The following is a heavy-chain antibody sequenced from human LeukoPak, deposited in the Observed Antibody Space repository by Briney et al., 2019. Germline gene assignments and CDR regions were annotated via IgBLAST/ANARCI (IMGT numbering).Heavy chain of an antibody. CDR3: ARLQYSSGWPHFDY. Sequence: NPSETLSLTCTVSGGSFSSYYWSWIRQPPGKGLEWIGYIYYTGSTNYNPSLKSRVTISVDTSKNQFSLKLSSVTAADTAVYYCARLQYSSGWPHFDYWGQGNLVTVSS. D-gene: IGHD6-19*01. CDR2: IYYTGST. J-gene: IGHJ4*02. V-gene: IGHV4-59*01. CDR1: GGSFSSYY.